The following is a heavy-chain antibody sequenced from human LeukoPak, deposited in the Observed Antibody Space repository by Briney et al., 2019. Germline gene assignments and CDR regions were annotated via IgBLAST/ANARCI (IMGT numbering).Heavy chain of an antibody. D-gene: IGHD6-13*01. J-gene: IGHJ4*02. Sequence: GGSLRLSCAASGFTFSSYGMHWVRQAPGKGLEWVAVIWYDGSNKYYADSVKGRFTISRDNSKNTLYLEMNSLRAEDTAVYYCATLGSRSDYYFDYWGQGTLVTVSS. V-gene: IGHV3-33*01. CDR1: GFTFSSYG. CDR3: ATLGSRSDYYFDY. CDR2: IWYDGSNK.